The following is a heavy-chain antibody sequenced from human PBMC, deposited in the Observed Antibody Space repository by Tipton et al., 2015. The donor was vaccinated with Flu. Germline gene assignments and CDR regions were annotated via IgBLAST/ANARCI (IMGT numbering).Heavy chain of an antibody. V-gene: IGHV4-4*02. CDR3: TSNRGSGSYFDS. J-gene: IGHJ4*02. CDR2: IHHSGTT. CDR1: GGSISSNDW. Sequence: GSLRLSCAVSGGSISSNDWWSWVRQPPGRGLEWIGEIHHSGTTDYEPSLKSRVTISVDKSKNQFSLKLNSVTAADTAVYYCTSNRGSGSYFDSWGQGTLVTVSS. D-gene: IGHD1-26*01.